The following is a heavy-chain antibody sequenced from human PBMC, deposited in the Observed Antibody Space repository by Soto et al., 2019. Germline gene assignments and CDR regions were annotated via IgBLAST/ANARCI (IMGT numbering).Heavy chain of an antibody. J-gene: IGHJ4*02. V-gene: IGHV3-15*07. D-gene: IGHD2-21*01. CDR1: GFTFSNAW. CDR3: STDVWTATRSDY. Sequence: EVQLVESGGGLVKPGGSLRLSCAASGFTFSNAWMNWVRQAPGKGLEWVGRIKSKTDGGGTTDYAAPVKGRFTISREDLDNAVYLQMDSLKIEDAAVYFFSTDVWTATRSDYWGQGALVTVSS. CDR2: IKSKTDGGGTT.